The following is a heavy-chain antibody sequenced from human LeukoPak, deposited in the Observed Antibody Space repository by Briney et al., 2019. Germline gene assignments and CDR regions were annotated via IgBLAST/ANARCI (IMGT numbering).Heavy chain of an antibody. J-gene: IGHJ3*02. CDR1: GFTFSSYA. Sequence: GGSLRLSCAASGFTFSSYAMSWVRQAPGKGLEWISLIYSGGRTDYADSVKGRFTISRDNSKNMVYLQMNSLGGDDTAVYYCAGVLRGAFDIWGQGKMVAVSS. CDR2: IYSGGRT. CDR3: AGVLRGAFDI. V-gene: IGHV3-53*01.